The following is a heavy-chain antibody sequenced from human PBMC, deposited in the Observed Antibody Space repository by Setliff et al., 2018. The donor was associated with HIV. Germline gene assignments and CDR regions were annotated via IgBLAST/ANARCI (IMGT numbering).Heavy chain of an antibody. V-gene: IGHV3-48*03. CDR1: GFIFSDYE. Sequence: PGGSLRLSCATSGFIFSDYEMSWVRQAPGKGLELISYISSRGTTVFYAESVKGRFTISRDSSKKFLYLDMSSLKADDTGVYYCARDSGYSSSWDGNLFDSWGQGTLVTVSS. CDR3: ARDSGYSSSWDGNLFDS. D-gene: IGHD6-13*01. J-gene: IGHJ4*02. CDR2: ISSRGTTV.